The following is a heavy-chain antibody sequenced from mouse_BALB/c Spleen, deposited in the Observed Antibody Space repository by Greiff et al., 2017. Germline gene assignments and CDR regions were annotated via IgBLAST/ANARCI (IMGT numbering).Heavy chain of an antibody. Sequence: EVQLVESGGGLVKPGGSLTLTCAASGFTFSSYDMSWVRQTPEKRLEWVASISSGGSTSYPDSVKGRFTISRDNARNILYLQMSSLRSEDTAMYYCAREDFDVWGAGTTVTVSS. CDR3: AREDFDV. V-gene: IGHV5-6-5*01. CDR2: ISSGGST. J-gene: IGHJ1*01. CDR1: GFTFSSYD.